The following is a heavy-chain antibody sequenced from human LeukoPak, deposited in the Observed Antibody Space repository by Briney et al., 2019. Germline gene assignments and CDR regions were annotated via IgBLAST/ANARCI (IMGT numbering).Heavy chain of an antibody. CDR2: IHYSGIT. Sequence: SQTLSLTCTVSGGSMSSGDKYWSWIRQPPGKGLEWIGYIHYSGITYYHPSLKSRVTMSLDKSKNQFSLKVSSVTAADTAVYYCATTDCGGDCSSGFGVIDYWGQGTLVTVSS. CDR3: ATTDCGGDCSSGFGVIDY. V-gene: IGHV4-30-4*01. CDR1: GGSMSSGDKY. D-gene: IGHD2-21*02. J-gene: IGHJ4*02.